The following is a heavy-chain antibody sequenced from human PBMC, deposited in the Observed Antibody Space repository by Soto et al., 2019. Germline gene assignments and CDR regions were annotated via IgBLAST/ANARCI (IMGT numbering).Heavy chain of an antibody. Sequence: DVQLVESGGGLVQPGRSLRLSCAASGFTFDDYAMHWVRQAPGKGLEWVSGISWNSGSIGYADSVKGRFTISRDNAKNSLYLQMNSLRAEDTALYYCAKDRGGIIVATSCFDYWGQGTLVTVSS. CDR1: GFTFDDYA. CDR3: AKDRGGIIVATSCFDY. V-gene: IGHV3-9*01. J-gene: IGHJ4*02. D-gene: IGHD5-12*01. CDR2: ISWNSGSI.